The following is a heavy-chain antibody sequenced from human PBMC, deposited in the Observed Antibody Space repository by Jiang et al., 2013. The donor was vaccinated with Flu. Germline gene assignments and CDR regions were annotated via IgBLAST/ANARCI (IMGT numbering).Heavy chain of an antibody. CDR2: INWDSGRI. CDR1: GLFLIDYA. J-gene: IGHJ6*02. CDR3: AKDMGLYYYDSTGYYGDYYGMDV. V-gene: IGHV3-9*01. D-gene: IGHD3-22*01. Sequence: QPGRSLRLSCVTSGLFLIDYAMHWVRQVPGKGLEWVSGINWDSGRIGYADSVKGRFTVSRDSAKNSLYLQMNSLRAEDTALYYCAKDMGLYYYDSTGYYGDYYGMDVWGQGTTVTVSS.